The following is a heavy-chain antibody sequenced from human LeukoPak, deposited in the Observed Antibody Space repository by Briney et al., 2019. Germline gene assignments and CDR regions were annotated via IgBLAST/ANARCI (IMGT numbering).Heavy chain of an antibody. D-gene: IGHD3-16*01. CDR1: GYTFTSYY. Sequence: ASVKVSCKASGYTFTSYYMHWVRQAPGQGLEWMGLIHPSGGTTAYAQKFQGRVTMTRDMSTSTFYMELSSLRSEDTAVYYCARVRYRLAETYIDYWGQGTLVTVSS. J-gene: IGHJ4*02. V-gene: IGHV1-46*01. CDR2: IHPSGGTT. CDR3: ARVRYRLAETYIDY.